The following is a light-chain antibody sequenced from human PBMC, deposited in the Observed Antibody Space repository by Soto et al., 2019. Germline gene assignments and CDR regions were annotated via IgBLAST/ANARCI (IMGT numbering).Light chain of an antibody. Sequence: DIQMTQSPPTLSASVGDRVTITCRASQSITNWLAWYQQKPGKAPNLLIYDASNLESGVSSRFSGSGSGTDFTLTISSLQPDDFATYYCQQYHTYPWTLGQGTKVDIK. V-gene: IGKV1-5*01. CDR3: QQYHTYPWT. CDR1: QSITNW. J-gene: IGKJ1*01. CDR2: DAS.